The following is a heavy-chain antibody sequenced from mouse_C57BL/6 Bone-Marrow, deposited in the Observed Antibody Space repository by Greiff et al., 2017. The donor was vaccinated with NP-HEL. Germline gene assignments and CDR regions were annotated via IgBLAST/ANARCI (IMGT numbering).Heavy chain of an antibody. CDR3: ARKTVYAMDY. V-gene: IGHV1-50*01. CDR2: IDPSDSYT. J-gene: IGHJ4*01. Sequence: QVQLKQPGAELVKPGASVKLSCKASGYTFTSYWMQWVKQRPGQGLEWIGEIDPSDSYTNYNQKFKGKATLTVDTSSSTAYMQLSSLTSEDSAVYYCARKTVYAMDYWGQGTSVTVSS. CDR1: GYTFTSYW.